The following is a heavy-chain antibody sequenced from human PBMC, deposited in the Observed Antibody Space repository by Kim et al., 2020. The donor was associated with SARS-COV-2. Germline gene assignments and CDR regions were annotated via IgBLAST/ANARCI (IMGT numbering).Heavy chain of an antibody. CDR1: GFTFSNAW. CDR2: IKSNPDGGTT. V-gene: IGHV3-15*01. CDR3: TTDEWAWELELRGHDYYYGLDV. D-gene: IGHD3-10*01. J-gene: IGHJ6*02. Sequence: GGSLRLSCAASGFTFSNAWMNWVRQAPGKGLEWVGRIKSNPDGGTTDYAAPVKGRFTISRDDSKNTLYLQMNSLKTEDTAVYYCTTDEWAWELELRGHDYYYGLDVWGQGTTVTVSS.